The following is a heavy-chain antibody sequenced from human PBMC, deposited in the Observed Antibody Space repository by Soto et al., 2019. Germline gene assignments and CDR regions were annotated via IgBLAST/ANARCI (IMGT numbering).Heavy chain of an antibody. CDR3: ARHRGYYDILTGRYSYYYYMDV. V-gene: IGHV5-51*01. CDR2: IYPGDSDT. Sequence: GDSLKISCKGSGYSFTSYWIGWVRQMPGKGLEWMGIIYPGDSDTRYSPSFQGQVTISADKSISTAYLQWSSLKASDTAMYYCARHRGYYDILTGRYSYYYYMDVWRKGTTDTVSS. D-gene: IGHD3-9*01. CDR1: GYSFTSYW. J-gene: IGHJ6*03.